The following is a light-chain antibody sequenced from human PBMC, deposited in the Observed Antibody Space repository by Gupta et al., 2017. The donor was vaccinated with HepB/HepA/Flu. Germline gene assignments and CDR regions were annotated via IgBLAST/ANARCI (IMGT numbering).Light chain of an antibody. V-gene: IGKV3-15*01. CDR3: QQYNNWPPWT. CDR1: QSVSSN. J-gene: IGKJ1*01. CDR2: GAS. Sequence: EIVMTQSPATLSVSPGERATLSCRASQSVSSNFAWYQQKPGQAPRLLIYGASTRATGNPARFRGRRSGTEFTLTSSSLQFEDFAVYYCQQYNNWPPWTFGQGTKVEIK.